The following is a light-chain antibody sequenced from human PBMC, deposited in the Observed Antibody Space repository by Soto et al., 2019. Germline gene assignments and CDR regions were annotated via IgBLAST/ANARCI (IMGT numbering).Light chain of an antibody. V-gene: IGKV1-39*01. CDR3: QHYNSYSEA. J-gene: IGKJ1*01. Sequence: DIQMTQSPSSLAASVGGRVTITCRASQSISSYLNWYQQKPGKAPKLLIYAAYSLQSGVTSRFSGSGSGTDFTLTISSLQPDDFATYYCQHYNSYSEAVGQGTKVEIK. CDR1: QSISSY. CDR2: AAY.